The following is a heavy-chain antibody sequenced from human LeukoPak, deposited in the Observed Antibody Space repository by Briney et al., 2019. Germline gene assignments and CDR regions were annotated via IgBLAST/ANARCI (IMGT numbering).Heavy chain of an antibody. CDR3: ARPLGYSGYLRPPDY. D-gene: IGHD5-12*01. V-gene: IGHV3-23*01. CDR1: GFTFSNYA. CDR2: ISGYGGNK. Sequence: SLTLSCVGTGFTFSNYALSWVRQAPAKGREGVSVISGYGGNKYYADSVKGRFTISRDNAKNTLYLQMSSRRADDTAVYYCARPLGYSGYLRPPDYWGQGTLVTVSS. J-gene: IGHJ4*02.